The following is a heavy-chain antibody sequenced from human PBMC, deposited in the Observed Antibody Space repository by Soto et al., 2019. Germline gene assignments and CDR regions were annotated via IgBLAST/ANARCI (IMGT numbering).Heavy chain of an antibody. J-gene: IGHJ6*02. V-gene: IGHV3-23*01. CDR2: ISGSGGST. Sequence: GGSLRLSCAASGFTFRSYAMSWVRQDPGKGLEWVSAISGSGGSTYYADSVKGRFTISRDNSKNTLYLQMNSLRAEDTAVYYCAKSRITMIVVVIKHYYYGMDVWGQGTTVTVSS. D-gene: IGHD3-22*01. CDR1: GFTFRSYA. CDR3: AKSRITMIVVVIKHYYYGMDV.